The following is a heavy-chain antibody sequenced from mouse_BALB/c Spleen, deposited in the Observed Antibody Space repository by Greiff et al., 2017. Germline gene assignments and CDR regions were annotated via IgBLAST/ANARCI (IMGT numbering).Heavy chain of an antibody. CDR2: IDPENGNT. D-gene: IGHD1-1*01. Sequence: VQLQQSGAELVRPGALVKLSCKASGFNIKDYYMHWVKQRPEQGLEWIGWIDPENGNTIYDPKFQGKASITADTSSNTAYLQLSSLTSEDTAVYYCPLYYGSNFADWGQGTTLTVSS. V-gene: IGHV14-1*02. CDR1: GFNIKDYY. CDR3: PLYYGSNFAD. J-gene: IGHJ2*01.